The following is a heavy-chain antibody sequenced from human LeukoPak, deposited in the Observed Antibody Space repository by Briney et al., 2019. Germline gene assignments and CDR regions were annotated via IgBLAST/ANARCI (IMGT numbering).Heavy chain of an antibody. CDR2: IYYSGST. Sequence: SETLSLTCTVSGGSISSSSYYWGWIRQPPGKGLEWIGSIYYSGSTYYNPSLKSRVTISVDTSKNQFSLKLSSVTAADTAVYYCARIKDYYDSSGSISPLFDYWGQGTLVTVSS. CDR3: ARIKDYYDSSGSISPLFDY. V-gene: IGHV4-39*07. J-gene: IGHJ4*02. CDR1: GGSISSSSYY. D-gene: IGHD3-22*01.